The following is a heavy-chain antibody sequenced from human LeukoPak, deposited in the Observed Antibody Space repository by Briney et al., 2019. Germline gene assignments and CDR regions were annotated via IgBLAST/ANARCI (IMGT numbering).Heavy chain of an antibody. J-gene: IGHJ4*02. V-gene: IGHV3-11*04. Sequence: PGGSLRLSCAASGFTVSSNYMSWVRQAPGKGLEWVSYISSSGSTIYYADSVKGRFTISRDNAKNSLYLQMNSLRAEDTAVYYCAREVYDFWSGYSNPYFDYWGQGTLVTVSS. D-gene: IGHD3-3*01. CDR1: GFTVSSNY. CDR3: AREVYDFWSGYSNPYFDY. CDR2: ISSSGSTI.